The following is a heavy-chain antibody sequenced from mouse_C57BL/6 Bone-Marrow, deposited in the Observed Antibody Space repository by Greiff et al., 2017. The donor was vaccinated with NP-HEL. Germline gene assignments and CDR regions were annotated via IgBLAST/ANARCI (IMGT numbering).Heavy chain of an antibody. V-gene: IGHV8-8*01. CDR3: ARVHYYGSSPWFAY. J-gene: IGHJ3*01. CDR1: GFSLSTFGMG. Sequence: QVQLKESGPGILQPSQTLSLTCSFSGFSLSTFGMGVGWIRQPSGKGLEWLAHIWWDDDKYYNPALKSRLTISKDTSKNQVFLKIANVDTADTATYYCARVHYYGSSPWFAYWGQGTLVTVSA. D-gene: IGHD1-1*01. CDR2: IWWDDDK.